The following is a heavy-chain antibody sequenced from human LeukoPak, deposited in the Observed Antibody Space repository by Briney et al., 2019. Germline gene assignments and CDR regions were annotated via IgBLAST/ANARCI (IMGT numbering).Heavy chain of an antibody. D-gene: IGHD3-22*01. J-gene: IGHJ4*02. CDR3: ARHSGYHSTMYLDY. CDR1: GGTFNSYA. Sequence: ASVKVSCKTSGGTFNSYAISWVRQAPGQGLEWMGGITAIFRTANYAQKFQSRVTITADEFMSIVYMELSSLRSEDTAVYYCARHSGYHSTMYLDYWGQGTLVTVSS. V-gene: IGHV1-69*13. CDR2: ITAIFRTA.